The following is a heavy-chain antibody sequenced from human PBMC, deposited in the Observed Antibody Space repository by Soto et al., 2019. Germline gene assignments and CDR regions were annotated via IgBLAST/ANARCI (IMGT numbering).Heavy chain of an antibody. CDR3: ARGPGCGGDCYAYDVDS. D-gene: IGHD2-21*02. V-gene: IGHV4-30-2*01. Sequence: QLQLQESGSGLVKPSQTLSLTCAVSGGSISSGGYSWSWIRQPPGKGLEWIGYIYHSGSTYYNPSLKSRVTISLDRSKNQFSLKLSSVTAADTAVYYCARGPGCGGDCYAYDVDSWVQGTLVTVSS. J-gene: IGHJ4*02. CDR2: IYHSGST. CDR1: GGSISSGGYS.